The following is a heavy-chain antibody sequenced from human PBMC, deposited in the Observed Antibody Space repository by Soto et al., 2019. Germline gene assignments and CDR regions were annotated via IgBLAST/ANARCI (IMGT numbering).Heavy chain of an antibody. CDR1: GGAFTNYS. V-gene: IGHV1-69*08. J-gene: IGHJ6*02. Sequence: SVKVSCKVSGGAFTNYSLNWVRHSPGQGLEWLGGIIPLHNTSNYSEKFVGRLSVTADTSSSTVYMHLSGLTSGDTATYYCASWSAWNPLYYHGMDVWGQGTTVTVSS. CDR3: ASWSAWNPLYYHGMDV. CDR2: IIPLHNTS. D-gene: IGHD1-1*01.